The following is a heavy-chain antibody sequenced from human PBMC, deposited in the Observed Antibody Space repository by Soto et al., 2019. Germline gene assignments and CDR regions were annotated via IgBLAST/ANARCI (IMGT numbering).Heavy chain of an antibody. CDR2: IKQDGSEK. CDR3: ARDGKYCSGGSCYSVLDY. J-gene: IGHJ4*02. V-gene: IGHV3-7*01. CDR1: GFTFSSYW. Sequence: GGSLRLSCAASGFTFSSYWMSWVRQAPGKGLEWVANIKQDGSEKYYVDSVKGRFTISRDNAKNSLYLQMNSLRAEDTAVYYCARDGKYCSGGSCYSVLDYWGQGTLVTVSS. D-gene: IGHD2-15*01.